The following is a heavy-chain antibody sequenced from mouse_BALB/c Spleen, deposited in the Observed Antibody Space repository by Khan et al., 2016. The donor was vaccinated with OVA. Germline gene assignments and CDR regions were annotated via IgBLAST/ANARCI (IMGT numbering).Heavy chain of an antibody. CDR3: AIYHGYFEA. CDR2: VNPNNGGT. CDR1: GYSFTGYY. J-gene: IGHJ1*01. Sequence: EVKLVESGPDLVKPGASVKISCKASGYSFTGYYIHWVKQSHGKSLEWIGRVNPNNGGTSYNQKFTGKAILNVDQSSNTAYMELRSLTSEDSAVYSCAIYHGYFEAWGAGTTVTVSS. V-gene: IGHV1-26*01.